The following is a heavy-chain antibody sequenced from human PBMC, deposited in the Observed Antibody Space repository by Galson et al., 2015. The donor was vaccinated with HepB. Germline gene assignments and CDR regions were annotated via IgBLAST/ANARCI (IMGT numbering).Heavy chain of an antibody. CDR3: ARVLEGSGSYYRVDYYYYGMDV. CDR2: IWYDGSNK. D-gene: IGHD3-10*01. Sequence: SLRLSCAASGFTFSSYGMHWVRQAPGKGLEWVAVIWYDGSNKYYADSVKGRFTISRDNSKNTLYLQMNSLRAEDTAVYYCARVLEGSGSYYRVDYYYYGMDVWGQGTTVTVSS. V-gene: IGHV3-33*01. J-gene: IGHJ6*02. CDR1: GFTFSSYG.